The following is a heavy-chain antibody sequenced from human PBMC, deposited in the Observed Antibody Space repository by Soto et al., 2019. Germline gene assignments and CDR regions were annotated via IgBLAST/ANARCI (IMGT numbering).Heavy chain of an antibody. CDR3: ARGRGYSLIPGGDDAVDV. Sequence: QVQLVQSGAEVKKPGASVKVSCKASGYSFTGYGINWVRQAPGQGLQWLGRITTYNGDTNYAQNFQGRVTMTTDTSTSTTYMELRSLRADDTAVYFCARGRGYSLIPGGDDAVDVWGQGTLVTVSS. V-gene: IGHV1-18*04. CDR2: ITTYNGDT. D-gene: IGHD5-12*01. CDR1: GYSFTGYG. J-gene: IGHJ3*01.